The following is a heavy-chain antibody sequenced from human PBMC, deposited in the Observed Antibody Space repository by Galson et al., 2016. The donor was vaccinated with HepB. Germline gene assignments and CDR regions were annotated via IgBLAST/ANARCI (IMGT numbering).Heavy chain of an antibody. Sequence: SLRLSCAASKFTFSHYSMSWVRQAPGKGLEWVSSISGRGGDTYYADSVKGRFNISRDNSKNTLYLQMNSLRGEDTAVYFCAKGSPLWLPQYYLDYWGQGILVTVSS. CDR3: AKGSPLWLPQYYLDY. D-gene: IGHD5-24*01. CDR2: ISGRGGDT. CDR1: KFTFSHYS. V-gene: IGHV3-23*01. J-gene: IGHJ4*02.